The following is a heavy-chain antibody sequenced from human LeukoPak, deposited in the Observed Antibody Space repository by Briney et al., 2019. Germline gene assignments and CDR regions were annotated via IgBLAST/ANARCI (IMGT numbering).Heavy chain of an antibody. CDR3: ARGGTYYYDSSGLFDY. V-gene: IGHV4-59*01. J-gene: IGHJ4*02. D-gene: IGHD3-22*01. CDR1: GGSFSTYY. CDR2: IYYSGST. Sequence: SETLSLTCTVSGGSFSTYYWSWIRQPPGKGLEWIGYIYYSGSTDYNPSLKSRVTMSLDTSKNQFSLNLSSVTAADTAVYYCARGGTYYYDSSGLFDYWGQGTLVTVSS.